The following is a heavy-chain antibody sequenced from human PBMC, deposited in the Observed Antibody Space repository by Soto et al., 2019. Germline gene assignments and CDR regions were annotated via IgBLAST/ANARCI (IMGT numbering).Heavy chain of an antibody. D-gene: IGHD1-1*01. J-gene: IGHJ4*02. CDR3: ARASGHMYGTLHGPFDH. CDR1: GFTFNRHP. V-gene: IGHV3-30-3*01. Sequence: PGGSLRVSCAASGFTFNRHPLHWVRQAPGKGLEWVAVISHDGNNKYYADSVKGRFTISRDNSMNMLYLQMHGLRTEDTAIFYCARASGHMYGTLHGPFDHWGQGALVTVSS. CDR2: ISHDGNNK.